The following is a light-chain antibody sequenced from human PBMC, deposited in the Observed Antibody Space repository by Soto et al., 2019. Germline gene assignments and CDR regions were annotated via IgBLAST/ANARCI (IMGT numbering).Light chain of an antibody. CDR2: DVS. J-gene: IGLJ2*01. CDR1: SSDVGGSNY. V-gene: IGLV2-14*01. CDR3: SSYTSSSTLV. Sequence: QSVLTQPASVSGSPGQSITISCTGTSSDVGGSNYVSWYQQHPGKAPKLMIYDVSNRPSGVSNRFSGSKSGNTASLTISGLQAEDEADYYCSSYTSSSTLVFGGGTKVTVL.